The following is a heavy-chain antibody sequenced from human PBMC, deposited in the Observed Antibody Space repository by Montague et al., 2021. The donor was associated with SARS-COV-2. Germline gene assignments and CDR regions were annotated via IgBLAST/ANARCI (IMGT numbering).Heavy chain of an antibody. Sequence: TLSLTCTVSGGSISSGSYYWSWIRQPAGKGLEWIGRIYTSGSTNYNPSLKSRVTISVDTSKNQFSLKLSSVTAADTAVYYCAREAAAAYYYYYYMGVWGKGTTVTVSS. CDR3: AREAAAAYYYYYYMGV. J-gene: IGHJ6*03. CDR1: GGSISSGSYY. V-gene: IGHV4-61*02. D-gene: IGHD6-13*01. CDR2: IYTSGST.